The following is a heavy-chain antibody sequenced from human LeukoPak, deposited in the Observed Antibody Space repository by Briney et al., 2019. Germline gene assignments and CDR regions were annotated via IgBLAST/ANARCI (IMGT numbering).Heavy chain of an antibody. V-gene: IGHV4-34*01. Sequence: KPSETLAPTCAVYGAAFSGYYWNWIHQPPGKGLEWIGEINHSGSTNYNPSLKNRVTISLDTSKNQFSLKLSSVTAADTAVYYCARGSAGDSSGYYDYWGQGTLVTVSS. CDR2: INHSGST. J-gene: IGHJ4*02. D-gene: IGHD3-22*01. CDR3: ARGSAGDSSGYYDY. CDR1: GAAFSGYY.